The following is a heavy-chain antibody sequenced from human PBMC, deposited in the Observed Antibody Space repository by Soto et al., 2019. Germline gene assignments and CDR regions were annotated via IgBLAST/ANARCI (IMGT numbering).Heavy chain of an antibody. CDR3: ARGADYGAHFQR. J-gene: IGHJ1*01. V-gene: IGHV3-7*01. Sequence: EVQLVESGGGLVQPGGSLRLSCAVSGFTFSNYWMNWVRQAPGKGLEWVANIRQDGGEIYYVDSVKGRFTISRDNTKNSLYLQMNSLRAEDTAVYYCARGADYGAHFQRWGQGTLVTVSS. CDR1: GFTFSNYW. D-gene: IGHD4-17*01. CDR2: IRQDGGEI.